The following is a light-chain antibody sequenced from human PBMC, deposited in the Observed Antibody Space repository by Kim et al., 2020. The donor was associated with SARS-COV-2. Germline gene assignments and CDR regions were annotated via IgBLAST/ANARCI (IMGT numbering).Light chain of an antibody. CDR1: SSDVGGYNF. Sequence: ALTQPPSASGSLGQSVTISCTGTSSDVGGYNFVSWYQQHPGKAPKVVIYEVTKRPSGVPDRFSGSKSGNTASLTVSGLQAEDEADYHCSSYAGNSLVFGGGTKVTVL. CDR2: EVT. CDR3: SSYAGNSLV. J-gene: IGLJ2*01. V-gene: IGLV2-8*01.